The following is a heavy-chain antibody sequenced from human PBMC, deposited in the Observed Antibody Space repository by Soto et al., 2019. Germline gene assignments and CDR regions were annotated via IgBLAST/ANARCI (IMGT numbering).Heavy chain of an antibody. CDR3: ARDPGYCISTSCWNWFDP. Sequence: ASVKVSCKASGGTFSRYAISWVRQAPGQGLEWMGGIIPIFGTANYAQKFQGRVTITADESTSTAYMELSSLRSEDTAVYYCARDPGYCISTSCWNWFDPWGQGTLVTVSS. CDR1: GGTFSRYA. D-gene: IGHD2-2*01. J-gene: IGHJ5*02. V-gene: IGHV1-69*13. CDR2: IIPIFGTA.